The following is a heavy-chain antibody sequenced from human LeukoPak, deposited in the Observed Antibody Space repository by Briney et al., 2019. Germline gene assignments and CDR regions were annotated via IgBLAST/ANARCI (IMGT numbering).Heavy chain of an antibody. V-gene: IGHV1-2*02. CDR2: INPDSGGT. D-gene: IGHD6-13*01. Sequence: GASVKVSCMASGYTFTGYYMHWVRHAPEQGLEWMGWINPDSGGTNYAQKFQGRVTMTRDTYISTAYMELSRLRSDDTAVYYCASLAASGTSWFDPWGQGTRVTVSS. J-gene: IGHJ5*02. CDR3: ASLAASGTSWFDP. CDR1: GYTFTGYY.